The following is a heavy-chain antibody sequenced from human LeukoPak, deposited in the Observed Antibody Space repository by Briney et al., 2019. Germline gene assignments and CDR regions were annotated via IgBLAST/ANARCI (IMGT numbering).Heavy chain of an antibody. CDR2: MNPNSGNT. CDR3: ARSSIVGATPLFDY. V-gene: IGHV1-8*01. CDR1: GYTFTSYD. D-gene: IGHD1-26*01. J-gene: IGHJ4*02. Sequence: GASVKVSCKASGYTFTSYDINWVRQATGQGLEWMGWMNPNSGNTGYAQKFQGRVTMTRNTSISTAYMELSSLRSEDTAVYYCARSSIVGATPLFDYWGQGTLVTVSS.